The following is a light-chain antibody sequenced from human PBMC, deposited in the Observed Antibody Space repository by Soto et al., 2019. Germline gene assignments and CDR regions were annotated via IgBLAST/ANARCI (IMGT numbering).Light chain of an antibody. Sequence: EVVLTQSPATLSLSPGERATLSCRASQRVSSTFLAWYQQKPGQAPRLLIYGASSRANGIPDRFSGSGSGTDFTLTISRLEPEDFAVYYCQQYGGSLTFGGGTKVEIK. CDR2: GAS. V-gene: IGKV3-20*01. CDR1: QRVSSTF. CDR3: QQYGGSLT. J-gene: IGKJ4*01.